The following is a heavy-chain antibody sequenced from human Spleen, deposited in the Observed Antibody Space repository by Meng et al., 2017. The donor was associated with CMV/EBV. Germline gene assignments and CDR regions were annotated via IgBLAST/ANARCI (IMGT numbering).Heavy chain of an antibody. CDR3: ARDWSPVGIRADFFDY. CDR2: IIPIFGTA. Sequence: SVKVSCKASGGTFSSYAISWVRQAPGQGLEWMGGIIPIFGTANYAQKCQGKVTITTDESTSTAYMELSSLRSEDTAVYYCARDWSPVGIRADFFDYWGQGTLVTVSS. V-gene: IGHV1-69*05. CDR1: GGTFSSYA. J-gene: IGHJ4*02. D-gene: IGHD2-2*02.